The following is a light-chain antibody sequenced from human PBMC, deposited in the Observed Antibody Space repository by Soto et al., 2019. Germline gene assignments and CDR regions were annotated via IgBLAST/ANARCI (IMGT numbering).Light chain of an antibody. CDR2: AAS. Sequence: AIRMTQSPSSLSASTGDRVTITCRASQGISSYLAWYQQKPGKAPKLLIYAASTLQSGVPSRFSGSGSGTDFTLTISCLQSEDFATYYCQQYYSTPTFGPGTKVDIK. J-gene: IGKJ3*01. CDR1: QGISSY. V-gene: IGKV1-8*01. CDR3: QQYYSTPT.